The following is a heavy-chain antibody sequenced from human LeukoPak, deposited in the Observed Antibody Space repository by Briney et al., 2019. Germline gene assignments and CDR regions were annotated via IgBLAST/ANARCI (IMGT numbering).Heavy chain of an antibody. CDR2: INTNTGNP. Sequence: ASVKVSCKASGYTFTTYAMSWVRQAPGQGLEWMGWINTNTGNPTYAPGFTGRFVFSLDTSVSTAYLQISSLKAEDTAVYYCARDYTVALGTTTYFQHWGQGTLVTVSS. CDR3: ARDYTVALGTTTYFQH. CDR1: GYTFTTYA. J-gene: IGHJ1*01. D-gene: IGHD1-7*01. V-gene: IGHV7-4-1*02.